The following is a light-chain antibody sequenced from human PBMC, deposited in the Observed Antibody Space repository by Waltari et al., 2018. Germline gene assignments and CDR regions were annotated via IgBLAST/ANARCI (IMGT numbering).Light chain of an antibody. CDR3: QHYLRLPVT. Sequence: EIVLTQSPGTPSLSPGESATLSCRTSQSVTRALAWYQQKPGQAPRLLIYGASNRATGIPDRFSGSGSGTDFSLTISSLEPEDFAVYYCQHYLRLPVTFGQGTKVEVK. J-gene: IGKJ1*01. CDR1: QSVTRA. V-gene: IGKV3-20*01. CDR2: GAS.